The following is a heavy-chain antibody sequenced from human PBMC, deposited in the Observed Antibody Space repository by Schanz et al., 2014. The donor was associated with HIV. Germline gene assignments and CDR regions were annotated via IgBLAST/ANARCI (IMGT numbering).Heavy chain of an antibody. CDR2: INDSGRA. CDR1: GGSFSGDY. CDR3: AKDGGRMGGQRQLFAY. J-gene: IGHJ4*03. Sequence: QVQLQQWGAGLLKPSETLSLTCAVYGGSFSGDYWTWLRQSPGKALEWIGEINDSGRASINPSLTRRVTMSVDTPKNQFSLKLSSVTAADTAFYYCAKDGGRMGGQRQLFAYWGHGTLVTVSS. V-gene: IGHV4-34*01. D-gene: IGHD3-16*01.